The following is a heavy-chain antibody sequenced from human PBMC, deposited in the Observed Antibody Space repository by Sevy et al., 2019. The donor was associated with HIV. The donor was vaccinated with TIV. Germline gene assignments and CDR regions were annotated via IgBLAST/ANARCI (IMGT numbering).Heavy chain of an antibody. CDR1: GYTFTSYG. CDR2: ISAYNGNT. CDR3: ARDSGYDSLYYYYGMDV. V-gene: IGHV1-18*01. J-gene: IGHJ6*02. Sequence: ASVKVSCKASGYTFTSYGISWVRQAPGQGLEWMGWISAYNGNTNYAQKLQGRVTMTTDTSTSTAYMELRSLRSDDTAVYYCARDSGYDSLYYYYGMDVWGQGTTVTVSS. D-gene: IGHD5-12*01.